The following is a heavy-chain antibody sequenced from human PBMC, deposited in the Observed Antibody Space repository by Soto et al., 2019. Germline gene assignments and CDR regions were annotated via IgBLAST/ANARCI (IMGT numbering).Heavy chain of an antibody. J-gene: IGHJ4*02. CDR1: GDSVTSHY. V-gene: IGHV4-59*02. Sequence: PSETLSLTCSFSGDSVTSHYFTWIRQSPEKGLEWIGYMHYTGFSHYNPSLKSRLTISVDKSKNQFTLQLTSVTVADTAKYYCARAYGRGYSGYLSYSYWGQGTLVTVSS. D-gene: IGHD5-12*01. CDR3: ARAYGRGYSGYLSYSY. CDR2: MHYTGFS.